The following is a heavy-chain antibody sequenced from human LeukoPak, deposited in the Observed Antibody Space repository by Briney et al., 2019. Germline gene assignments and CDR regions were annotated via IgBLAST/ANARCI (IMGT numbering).Heavy chain of an antibody. Sequence: GGSLRLSCAASGFTFDNYGMHWVRQAPGKGLEWVAFVRYDETNKYYADSVKGRFTISGDNSKDTLYLQMNSLRPEDTAIYYCAKSKPPREYCSVTTCYAGFGAFDIWGQGTMVTVFS. J-gene: IGHJ3*02. CDR3: AKSKPPREYCSVTTCYAGFGAFDI. D-gene: IGHD2-2*01. CDR1: GFTFDNYG. V-gene: IGHV3-30*02. CDR2: VRYDETNK.